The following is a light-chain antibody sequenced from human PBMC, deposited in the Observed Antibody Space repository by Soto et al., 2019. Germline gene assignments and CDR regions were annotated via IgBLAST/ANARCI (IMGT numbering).Light chain of an antibody. J-gene: IGKJ1*01. CDR3: QQYSSYPPT. Sequence: EIVLTQSPATLSASLGERVTLSFRASQSVDSSLAWYQQKPGQAPKLLIYDASSRETGVPGRFSGRGSGTEFTLTISSLQSEDYAVYYCQQYSSYPPTFGRGTNVDIK. CDR1: QSVDSS. V-gene: IGKV3-15*01. CDR2: DAS.